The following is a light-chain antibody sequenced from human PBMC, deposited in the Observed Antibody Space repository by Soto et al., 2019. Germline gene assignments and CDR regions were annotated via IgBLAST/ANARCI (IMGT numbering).Light chain of an antibody. J-gene: IGKJ4*01. CDR3: QQYGSSPLT. V-gene: IGKV3-20*01. CDR1: QSVSSSY. CDR2: GAS. Sequence: EIMMSQSPATLSATPGGRATLSCRASQSVSSSYLAWYQQKPGQAPRLLIYGASSRATGIPDRFSGSGSGTDFTLTISRLEPEDFAVYYCQQYGSSPLTFGGGTMADVK.